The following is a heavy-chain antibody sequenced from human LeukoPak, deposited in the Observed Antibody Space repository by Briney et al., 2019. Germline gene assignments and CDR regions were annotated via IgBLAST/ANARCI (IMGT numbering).Heavy chain of an antibody. Sequence: GESLKISCKGSGYSFTSYWIGWVRQMPGKGLEGMGIIYPGDSDTRYSPSFQGQVTISADKSISTAYLQWSSLKASDTAMYYCARHRRWLQPTEYSFDSWGQGPLVTVSS. CDR1: GYSFTSYW. J-gene: IGHJ4*02. CDR3: ARHRRWLQPTEYSFDS. D-gene: IGHD5-24*01. V-gene: IGHV5-51*01. CDR2: IYPGDSDT.